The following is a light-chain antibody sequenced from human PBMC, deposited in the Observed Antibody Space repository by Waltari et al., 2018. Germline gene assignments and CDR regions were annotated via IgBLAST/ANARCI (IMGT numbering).Light chain of an antibody. J-gene: IGLJ2*01. CDR1: GSEVGGYDC. CDR3: SSYTSSGVV. Sequence: QSALTQPASVSGSPGQAIIISCTGTGSEVGGYDCVSWYQQYPGKAPRLIIYDVYNRPSGVSNRFSGSKSDNTASLTISGLQAEDESVYYCSSYTSSGVVFGGGTKLTVL. V-gene: IGLV2-14*01. CDR2: DVY.